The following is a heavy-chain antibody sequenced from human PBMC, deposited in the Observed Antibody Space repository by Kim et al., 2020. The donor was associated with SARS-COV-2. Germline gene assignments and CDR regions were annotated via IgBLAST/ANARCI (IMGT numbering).Heavy chain of an antibody. J-gene: IGHJ4*02. CDR1: GISFNLYG. V-gene: IGHV3-23*01. D-gene: IGHD6-19*01. CDR2: ISGTGGST. CDR3: ASRGWYRGPYYFDY. Sequence: GGSLRLSCAASGISFNLYGMTWVRQAPGKGLEWVSSISGTGGSTFYADSMRGRFTISRDNYKNMVYLQMDNLRADDTAVYYCASRGWYRGPYYFDYWGQGTLVTVSS.